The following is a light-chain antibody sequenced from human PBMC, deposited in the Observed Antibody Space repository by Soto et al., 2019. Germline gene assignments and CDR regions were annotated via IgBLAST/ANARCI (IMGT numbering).Light chain of an antibody. J-gene: IGLJ3*02. Sequence: QSVLTQPTSASGTPGQRVTISCSGSSSSIGSNYVYWFQQLPGTAPKLLIYRDTQRPSGVPDRFSGSKSGTSASLAISGLRSEDDADYYCAAWDDSLSAWVFGGGTKVTVL. CDR1: SSSIGSNY. CDR3: AAWDDSLSAWV. V-gene: IGLV1-47*01. CDR2: RDT.